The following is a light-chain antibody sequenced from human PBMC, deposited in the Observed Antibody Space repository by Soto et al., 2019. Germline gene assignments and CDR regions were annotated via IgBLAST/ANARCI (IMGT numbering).Light chain of an antibody. Sequence: DIQMTQSPSTLSGSVGDRVTITCRASQTISSWLAWYQQKPGKAPKLLIYKASSLESGVPSRFSGSGSGTEFTLTISSLQPEDFATYYCQHYSTVWAFGQGTKVDIK. CDR1: QTISSW. CDR2: KAS. CDR3: QHYSTVWA. V-gene: IGKV1-5*03. J-gene: IGKJ1*01.